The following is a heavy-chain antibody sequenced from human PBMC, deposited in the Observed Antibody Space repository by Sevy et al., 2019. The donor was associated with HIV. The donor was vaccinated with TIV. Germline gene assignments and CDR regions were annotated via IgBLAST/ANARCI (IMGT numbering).Heavy chain of an antibody. V-gene: IGHV4-4*07. D-gene: IGHD3-22*01. CDR3: ARSGYDSSGYYSPYYYYYGMDV. Sequence: SETLSLTCTVSGGSISSYYWSWIRQPAGKGLEWIGRIYTSGSTNYNPSLKSRVTMSVDTSKNQFSLKLSSVTAADTAVYYCARSGYDSSGYYSPYYYYYGMDVWGRGTTVTVSS. CDR1: GGSISSYY. CDR2: IYTSGST. J-gene: IGHJ6*02.